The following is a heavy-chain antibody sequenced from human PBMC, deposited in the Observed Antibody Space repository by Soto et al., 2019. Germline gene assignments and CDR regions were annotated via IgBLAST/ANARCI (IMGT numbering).Heavy chain of an antibody. Sequence: QVQLVQSGTVVQRRGSSVKVSCQASGGTFSSHGMAWVRQAPGQGLEWMGGIIPTFGTPTYAPKSQGRVTITADKSTNTAYMELSSLRSEDTGVYYCSSERIAQYFYFWGQGTLITVSS. J-gene: IGHJ4*02. CDR3: SSERIAQYFYF. V-gene: IGHV1-69*06. CDR2: IIPTFGTP. CDR1: GGTFSSHG.